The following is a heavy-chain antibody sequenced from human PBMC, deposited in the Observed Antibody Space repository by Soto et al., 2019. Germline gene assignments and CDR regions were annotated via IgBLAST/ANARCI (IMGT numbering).Heavy chain of an antibody. CDR3: AKLLAGKFSDN. CDR1: GFTFSNNS. V-gene: IGHV3-23*01. CDR2: ISSGGANT. Sequence: EVQLLESGGGLVQPGASLRLSCAASGFTFSNNSMTWVRQAPGKGLEWVSAISSGGANTYYADSVKGRFTISRDNSKNTLYLQMSSLRAEDTAVYYCAKLLAGKFSDNWGQGSLVTVSS. J-gene: IGHJ4*02.